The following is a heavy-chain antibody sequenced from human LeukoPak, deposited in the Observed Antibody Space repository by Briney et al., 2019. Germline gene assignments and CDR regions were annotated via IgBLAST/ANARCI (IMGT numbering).Heavy chain of an antibody. V-gene: IGHV1-2*02. CDR1: GYTFTGYY. CDR3: ASVLKSYYDSSGYFDY. D-gene: IGHD3-22*01. Sequence: ASVKVSCKASGYTFTGYYIHWVRQAPGQGLEWMGWINPNSGGTNYAQKFQGRVTMTRDTSISTAYMELSRLRSDDTAVYYCASVLKSYYDSSGYFDYWGQGTLVTVSS. CDR2: INPNSGGT. J-gene: IGHJ4*02.